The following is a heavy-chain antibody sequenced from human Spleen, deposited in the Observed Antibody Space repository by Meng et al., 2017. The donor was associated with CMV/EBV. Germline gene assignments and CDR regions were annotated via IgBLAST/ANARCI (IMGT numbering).Heavy chain of an antibody. V-gene: IGHV3-53*01. D-gene: IGHD2-21*02. J-gene: IGHJ5*02. CDR3: AKVVTINWFDP. CDR2: MYSSGNT. Sequence: GGSLRLSCAASGFSVSSNYVTWVRQAPGKGLEWVSVMYSSGNTNYADSVKGRFTISRDNSKNTLYLQMNILRAEDTAVYYCAKVVTINWFDPWGQGTLVTVSS. CDR1: GFSVSSNY.